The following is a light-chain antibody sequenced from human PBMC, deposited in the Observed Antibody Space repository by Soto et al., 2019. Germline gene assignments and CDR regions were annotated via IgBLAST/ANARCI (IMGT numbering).Light chain of an antibody. V-gene: IGKV1-5*01. CDR2: DAS. Sequence: DIQMTQSPSTLSASVGDRVTTTCRASQSISSWLAWYQQKPGKAPKLLIYDASSLESGFPSRFSGSGSGTEFTLTITSLQPDDFATYYCQQYNSYPWTFGQGTKVDIK. J-gene: IGKJ1*01. CDR1: QSISSW. CDR3: QQYNSYPWT.